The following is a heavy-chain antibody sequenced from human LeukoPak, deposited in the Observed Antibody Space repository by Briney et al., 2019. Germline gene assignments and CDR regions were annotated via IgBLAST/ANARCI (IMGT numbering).Heavy chain of an antibody. D-gene: IGHD2-2*01. Sequence: PGGSLRLSCAASGFTFSSYGMHWVRQAPGKGLEWVAFIRYDGSNKYYADSVKGRFTISRDNSKNTLYLQMNSLRAEDTAVYYCAKEGRYCSSTSCPASGFDYWGQGTLVTVSS. CDR2: IRYDGSNK. CDR3: AKEGRYCSSTSCPASGFDY. CDR1: GFTFSSYG. V-gene: IGHV3-30*02. J-gene: IGHJ4*02.